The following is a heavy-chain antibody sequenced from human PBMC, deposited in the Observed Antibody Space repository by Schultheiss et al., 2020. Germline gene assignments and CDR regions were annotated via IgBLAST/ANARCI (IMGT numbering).Heavy chain of an antibody. Sequence: GGSLRLSCAASGFTFSSYAMSWVRQAPGKGLEWVAVMSYDGSNKYYADSVKGRFTISRDNAKNSLYLQMNSLRAEDTAVYYCARHDYGDYYDYFDYWDLGTLVTVSS. CDR3: ARHDYGDYYDYFDY. CDR1: GFTFSSYA. J-gene: IGHJ4*02. CDR2: MSYDGSNK. V-gene: IGHV3-30-3*01. D-gene: IGHD4-17*01.